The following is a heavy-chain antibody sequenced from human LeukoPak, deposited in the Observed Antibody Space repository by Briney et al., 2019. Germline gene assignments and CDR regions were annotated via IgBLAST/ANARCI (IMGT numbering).Heavy chain of an antibody. D-gene: IGHD2-2*01. J-gene: IGHJ6*02. CDR3: ARVGVVPASNYYYYGMDV. CDR2: ISSSGSTI. CDR1: GFTFSSYE. V-gene: IGHV3-48*03. Sequence: GGSLRLSCAASGFTFSSYEMNWVRQAPGKGLEWVSFISSSGSTIYYADSVKGRFTISRDNAKNSLYLQMNSLRAEDTAVYYCARVGVVPASNYYYYGMDVWGQGTTVTVSS.